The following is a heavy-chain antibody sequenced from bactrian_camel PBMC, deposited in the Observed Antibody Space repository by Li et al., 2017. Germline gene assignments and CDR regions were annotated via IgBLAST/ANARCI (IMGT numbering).Heavy chain of an antibody. V-gene: IGHV3-3*01. J-gene: IGHJ6*01. CDR2: ITRSNAYT. Sequence: HVQLVESGGGSVQAGGSLRLSCAASLDTLRTNYVGWFRQAPGKAREGVAAITRSNAYTYYAASVKGRFTISREKPMTIVYLEMTELQAEDAGMYYCAVHSGYCYGGGPEGREADFAYWGQGTQVTVS. D-gene: IGHD2*01. CDR3: AVHSGYCYGGGPEGREADFAY. CDR1: LDTLRTNY.